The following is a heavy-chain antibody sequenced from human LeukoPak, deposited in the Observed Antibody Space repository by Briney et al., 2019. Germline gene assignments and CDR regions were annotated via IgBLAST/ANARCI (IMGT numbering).Heavy chain of an antibody. CDR1: GFSYSSFW. CDR3: AELGITMIGGV. J-gene: IGHJ6*04. CDR2: ISSSGSTI. Sequence: GGSLRLSCAASGFSYSSFWMNLVRQAPGKGLEWVSYISSSGSTIYYADSVKGRFTISRDNAKNSLYLQMNSLRAEDTAVYYCAELGITMIGGVWGKGTTVTISS. D-gene: IGHD3-10*02. V-gene: IGHV3-48*03.